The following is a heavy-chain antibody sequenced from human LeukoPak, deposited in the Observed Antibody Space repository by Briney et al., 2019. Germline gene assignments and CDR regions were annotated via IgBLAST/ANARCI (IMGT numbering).Heavy chain of an antibody. CDR1: GFIFNSYG. J-gene: IGHJ4*02. V-gene: IGHV3-33*01. D-gene: IGHD3-10*01. CDR3: ARDRGHYNSGSILDY. CDR2: TWYDGNKR. Sequence: GKSLRLSCAASGFIFNSYGMHWVRQAPGKGLEWVAVTWYDGNKRYYAESVKGRFTISRDNSKNTLYLQMNSLRVEDAAVYYCARDRGHYNSGSILDYWGQGTQVTVSS.